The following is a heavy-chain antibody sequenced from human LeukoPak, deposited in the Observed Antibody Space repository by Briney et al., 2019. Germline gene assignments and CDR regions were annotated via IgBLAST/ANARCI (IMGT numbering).Heavy chain of an antibody. CDR1: GYTFSGYY. Sequence: GASVKVSCKASGYTFSGYYIHWVRQGPGQGLEWMGWINPNSGTNYAQNFQGRVTMTRDTSNSTAYMELSRLRSDDTAVYYCAREEQHQRGRHFEYWGQGTLVTVSS. J-gene: IGHJ4*02. CDR3: AREEQHQRGRHFEY. CDR2: INPNSGT. D-gene: IGHD6-13*01. V-gene: IGHV1-2*02.